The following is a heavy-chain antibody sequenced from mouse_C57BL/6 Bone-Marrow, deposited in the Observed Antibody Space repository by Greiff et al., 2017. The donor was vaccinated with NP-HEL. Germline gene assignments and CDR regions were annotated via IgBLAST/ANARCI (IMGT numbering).Heavy chain of an antibody. V-gene: IGHV1-5*01. D-gene: IGHD3-2*02. CDR1: GYTFTSYW. CDR3: TERDSSGYVFAY. J-gene: IGHJ3*01. CDR2: IYPGNSDT. Sequence: EVQLQQSGTVLARPGASVKMSCKTSGYTFTSYWMHWVHQRPGQGLEWIGAIYPGNSDTSYNQKFKGKAKLTAVTSASTAYLELSSLTNEDSAVYYCTERDSSGYVFAYWGQGTLVTVSA.